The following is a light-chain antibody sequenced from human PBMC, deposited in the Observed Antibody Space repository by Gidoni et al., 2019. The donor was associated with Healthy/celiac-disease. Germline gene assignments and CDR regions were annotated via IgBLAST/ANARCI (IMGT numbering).Light chain of an antibody. Sequence: EIVLTQSPATLSLSPVERATLSCRASQRVSSYLAWYQQKPGQAPRLLIYDASNRATGIPARFSGSGSGTDFTLTISSLEPEDFAVYYCQQRSNGTFXQXTKLEIK. CDR1: QRVSSY. V-gene: IGKV3-11*01. CDR2: DAS. CDR3: QQRSNGT. J-gene: IGKJ2*01.